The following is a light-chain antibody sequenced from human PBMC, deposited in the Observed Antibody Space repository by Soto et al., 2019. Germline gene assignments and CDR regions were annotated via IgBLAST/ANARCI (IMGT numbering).Light chain of an antibody. CDR1: QSVSSSY. V-gene: IGKV3-20*01. J-gene: IGKJ3*01. CDR3: QQYGRSLFT. Sequence: EIVLTQSPGTLSLSPGERATLSCRASQSVSSSYLAWYQQKPGQAPRLLIYGASSRATGIPDRFSGSGSGTYFTLTISILAPEDFAVYCWQQYGRSLFTFGPGTKVDIK. CDR2: GAS.